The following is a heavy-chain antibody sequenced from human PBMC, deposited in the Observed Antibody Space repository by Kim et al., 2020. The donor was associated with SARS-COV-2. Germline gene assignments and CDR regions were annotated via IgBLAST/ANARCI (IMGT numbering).Heavy chain of an antibody. CDR2: ISSSSSTI. J-gene: IGHJ6*01. CDR3: ARVGIESGYRTRYYYYG. Sequence: GGSLRLSCAASGFTFSSYSMNWVRQAPGKGLEWVSYISSSSSTIYYEDSVKGRFIIPRDNAKNSLYLQKNSLRDEDTAVYYCARVGIESGYRTRYYYYG. D-gene: IGHD3-3*01. CDR1: GFTFSSYS. V-gene: IGHV3-48*02.